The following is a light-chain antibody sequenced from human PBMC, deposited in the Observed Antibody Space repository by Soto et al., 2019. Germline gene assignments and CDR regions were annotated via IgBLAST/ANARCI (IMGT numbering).Light chain of an antibody. J-gene: IGKJ1*01. CDR1: QSVRSN. V-gene: IGKV3-15*01. Sequence: EIVMTQSPATLSVSPGERASLSCRASQSVRSNLAWYQQKPGQAPRLPIYGASTRATGIPARFSGSGSGTEFTLTISSLQSEEFAVYYCQQYNHWPTCAQGTKA. CDR2: GAS. CDR3: QQYNHWPT.